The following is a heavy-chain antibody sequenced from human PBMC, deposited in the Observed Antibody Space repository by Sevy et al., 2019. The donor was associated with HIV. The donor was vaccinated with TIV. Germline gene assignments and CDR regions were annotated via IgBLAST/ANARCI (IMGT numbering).Heavy chain of an antibody. CDR2: ISAYNGNT. CDR1: GYTFTCYG. D-gene: IGHD6-19*01. CDR3: ARGERFLQVAGTFDI. J-gene: IGHJ3*02. V-gene: IGHV1-18*01. Sequence: ASVKVSCKASGYTFTCYGISWVRQAPGQGLEWMGWISAYNGNTNYAQKLQGRVTMTTDTSTSTAYMELRSLRSDDTAVYYCARGERFLQVAGTFDIWGQGSMVTVSS.